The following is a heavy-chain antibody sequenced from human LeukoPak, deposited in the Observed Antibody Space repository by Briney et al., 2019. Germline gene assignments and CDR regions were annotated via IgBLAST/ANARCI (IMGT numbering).Heavy chain of an antibody. Sequence: PPGRSLRLSCAASGFTFSSYGMHWVRQAPGKGLEWVAVISYDGSNKYYADSVKGRFTISRNNSKNTLYLQMNSPRAEDTAVYYCAKGDYYDSSGYYPPDFDYWGQGTLVTVSS. J-gene: IGHJ4*02. D-gene: IGHD3-22*01. V-gene: IGHV3-30*18. CDR2: ISYDGSNK. CDR3: AKGDYYDSSGYYPPDFDY. CDR1: GFTFSSYG.